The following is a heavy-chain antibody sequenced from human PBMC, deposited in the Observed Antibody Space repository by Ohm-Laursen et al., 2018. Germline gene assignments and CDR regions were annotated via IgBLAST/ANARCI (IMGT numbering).Heavy chain of an antibody. D-gene: IGHD6-19*01. V-gene: IGHV3-33*06. CDR1: GFTFSTHA. J-gene: IGHJ4*02. Sequence: SLRLSCAASGFTFSTHAMHWVRQAPGKGLEWVAMSWSDGKTKFYVDSVKGRFTISRDNSRHTLYLQMDSLTAEDTAVYYCANDPPSSDWSFEYWGQGTLVSVSS. CDR3: ANDPPSSDWSFEY. CDR2: SWSDGKTK.